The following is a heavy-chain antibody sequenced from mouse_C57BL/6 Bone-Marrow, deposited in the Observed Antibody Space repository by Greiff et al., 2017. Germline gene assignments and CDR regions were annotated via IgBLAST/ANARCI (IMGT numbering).Heavy chain of an antibody. V-gene: IGHV2-2*02. J-gene: IGHJ2*01. CDR1: GFSLTSYG. D-gene: IGHD4-1*01. CDR3: ARGGWDDY. Sequence: VQLQQSGPGLVQPSQSLSITCTVSGFSLTSYGVHWVRQSPGKGLEWLGVIWSGGSTDYNAACISRLSISKDNSKSQVFFKMNGLQANDTAIYDFARGGWDDYWGQGTTLTVAS. CDR2: IWSGGST.